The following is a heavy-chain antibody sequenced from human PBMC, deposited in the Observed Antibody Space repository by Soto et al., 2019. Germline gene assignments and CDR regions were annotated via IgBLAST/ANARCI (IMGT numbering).Heavy chain of an antibody. CDR1: GGSISSSNW. Sequence: QVQLQESGPGLVKPSGTLSLTCAVSGGSISSSNWWSWVRQPPGKGLEWIGEIYHSGSSNYNPSLENRVTISVDKSKNQFSLKLSSVTASDTAVYYCARAPDSSGWYSFHYWGQGTLVTVSS. D-gene: IGHD6-19*01. CDR2: IYHSGSS. J-gene: IGHJ4*02. CDR3: ARAPDSSGWYSFHY. V-gene: IGHV4-4*02.